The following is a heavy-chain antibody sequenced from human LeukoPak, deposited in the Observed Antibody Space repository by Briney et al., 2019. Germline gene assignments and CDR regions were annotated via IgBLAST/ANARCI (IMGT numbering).Heavy chain of an antibody. CDR3: AKTTYYYDSSPPPLDY. D-gene: IGHD3-22*01. J-gene: IGHJ4*02. Sequence: KTGGSLRLSCAASGFTFSSYAMSWVRQAPGKGLEWVSAISGSGGSTYYADSVKGRFTISRDNSKNTLYLQMNSLRAEDTAVYYCAKTTYYYDSSPPPLDYWGQGTLVTVSS. V-gene: IGHV3-23*01. CDR2: ISGSGGST. CDR1: GFTFSSYA.